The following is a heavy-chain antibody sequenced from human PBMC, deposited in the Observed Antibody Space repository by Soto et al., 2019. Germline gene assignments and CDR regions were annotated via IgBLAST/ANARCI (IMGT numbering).Heavy chain of an antibody. J-gene: IGHJ4*02. CDR3: ARGAYYYDSSGLSY. CDR1: GFAFSSYA. V-gene: IGHV3-23*01. CDR2: ISGSGVST. D-gene: IGHD3-22*01. Sequence: GGSLRLSCAASGFAFSSYAMSWVRQAPGKGLEWVSGISGSGVSTHYADSVKGRFTISRDNAKNSLYLQMNSLRAEDTAVYYCARGAYYYDSSGLSYWGQGTLVTVSS.